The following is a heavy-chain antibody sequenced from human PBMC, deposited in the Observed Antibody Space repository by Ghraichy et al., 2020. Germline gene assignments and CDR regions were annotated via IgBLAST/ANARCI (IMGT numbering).Heavy chain of an antibody. Sequence: GGSLRLSCVVSGFTLSRAWMSWVRQAPGKGLEWVGRINSKTDGTKTDYEAHVKGRFTISRDDSTNTLLLQMSSQRAKDTAVYYCHTDMKWVQPADCWGQGSLVTVPP. CDR2: INSKTDGTKT. D-gene: IGHD1-26*01. CDR1: GFTLSRAW. J-gene: IGHJ4*02. CDR3: HTDMKWVQPADC. V-gene: IGHV3-15*01.